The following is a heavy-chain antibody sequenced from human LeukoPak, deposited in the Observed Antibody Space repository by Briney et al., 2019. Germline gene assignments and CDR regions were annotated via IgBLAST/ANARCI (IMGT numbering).Heavy chain of an antibody. V-gene: IGHV4-39*07. J-gene: IGHJ4*02. Sequence: SATLSLTCTVSGGSISSSSYYWGWIRQPPGKGLEWIGSIYYSGSTYYNPSLKSRVTISVDTSKNQFSLKLSSVTAADTAVYYCAREILRDPRIPQLWLRDPFDYWGQGTLVTVSS. D-gene: IGHD5-18*01. CDR2: IYYSGST. CDR3: AREILRDPRIPQLWLRDPFDY. CDR1: GGSISSSSYY.